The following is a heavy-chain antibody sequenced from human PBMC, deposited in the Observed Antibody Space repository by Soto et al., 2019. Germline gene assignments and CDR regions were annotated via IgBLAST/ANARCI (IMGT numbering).Heavy chain of an antibody. CDR3: ASLSRLGPQSAFDY. D-gene: IGHD1-26*01. CDR1: GFTFSYYA. CDR2: ISGGGATT. J-gene: IGHJ4*02. Sequence: PGGSLRLSCAASGFTFSYYAMSWVRQTPGTGLEWVSGISGGGATTYYAASVKGQVTISADKSIFTAYLQWRSLKASDTAMYYCASLSRLGPQSAFDYWGQGALVTVSS. V-gene: IGHV3-23*01.